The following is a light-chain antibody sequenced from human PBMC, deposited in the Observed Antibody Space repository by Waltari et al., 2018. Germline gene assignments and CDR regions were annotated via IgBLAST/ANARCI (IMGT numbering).Light chain of an antibody. CDR2: YRSDSDK. CDR1: SDLNVATYK. CDR3: MILHDNAVV. Sequence: QAVLTQLASLSASPGASASLTCTFRSDLNVATYKIYWYQQRPGSPPQFRVKYRSDSDKRQGTGVPSRFSGSKDTSANAGILLISGLQADDEADYYCMILHDNAVVFGGGTKLTVL. J-gene: IGLJ3*02. V-gene: IGLV5-45*01.